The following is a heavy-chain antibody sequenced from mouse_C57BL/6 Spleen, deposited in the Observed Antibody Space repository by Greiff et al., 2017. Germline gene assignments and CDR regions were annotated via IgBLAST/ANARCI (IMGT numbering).Heavy chain of an antibody. Sequence: QVQLQQPGAELVKPGASVKLSCKASGYTFTSYWMHWVKQRPGQGLEWIGMIHPNSGSTNYNEKFKSKATLTVDKSSSTAYLQLSSLTSEDSAVYYWARDYYGYWYFDVWGTGTTVTVSS. D-gene: IGHD1-1*01. CDR3: ARDYYGYWYFDV. J-gene: IGHJ1*03. CDR2: IHPNSGST. V-gene: IGHV1-64*01. CDR1: GYTFTSYW.